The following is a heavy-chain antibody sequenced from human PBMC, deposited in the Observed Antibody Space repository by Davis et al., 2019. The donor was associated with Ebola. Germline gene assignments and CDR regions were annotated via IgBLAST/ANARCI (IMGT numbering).Heavy chain of an antibody. J-gene: IGHJ5*02. V-gene: IGHV1-46*01. CDR2: INPSGGST. Sequence: GGSLRLSCAASGFTFSSYAMHWVRQAPGQGLEWMGIINPSGGSTSYAQKFQGRVTMIRDTSTSTVYMELSSLRSEDTAVYYCARALGDSSSWSTISNWFDPWGQGTLVTVSS. D-gene: IGHD6-13*01. CDR3: ARALGDSSSWSTISNWFDP. CDR1: GFTFSSYA.